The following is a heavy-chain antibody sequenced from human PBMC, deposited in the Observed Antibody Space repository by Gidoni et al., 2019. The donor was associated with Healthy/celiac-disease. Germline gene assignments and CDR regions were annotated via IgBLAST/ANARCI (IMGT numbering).Heavy chain of an antibody. CDR1: GFTFSSYV. D-gene: IGHD2-15*01. CDR2: ISYDGSNK. J-gene: IGHJ6*02. CDR3: ARGPIVVVVANYYYGMDV. Sequence: QVQLVESGGGVVQPGRSLSLSCAASGFTFSSYVLHWVRQAPGKGLEWVAVISYDGSNKYYADSVKGRFTISRDNSKNTLYLQMNSLRAEDTAVYYCARGPIVVVVANYYYGMDVWGQGTTVTVSS. V-gene: IGHV3-30*04.